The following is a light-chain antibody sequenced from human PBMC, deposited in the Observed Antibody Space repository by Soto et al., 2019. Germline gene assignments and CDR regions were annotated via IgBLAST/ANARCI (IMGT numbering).Light chain of an antibody. CDR2: RVS. CDR3: MEGTYWPKT. CDR1: QSFVHSDGNTY. Sequence: DVVLTQSPLSLPVTLGQPASISCRSSQSFVHSDGNTYLHWFQQRPGQSPRRLIYRVSTRDSGVPDRFSGGGSGTDFTLKISRVEAEDVGVYYRMEGTYWPKTFGQGTKLEIK. V-gene: IGKV2-30*02. J-gene: IGKJ2*01.